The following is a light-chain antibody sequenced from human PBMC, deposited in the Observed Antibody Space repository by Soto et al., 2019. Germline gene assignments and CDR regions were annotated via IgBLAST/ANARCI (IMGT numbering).Light chain of an antibody. V-gene: IGKV3-20*01. CDR2: GAS. J-gene: IGKJ2*01. Sequence: EIVLTQSPGTLSLSPGERATLSCRASQSVSSGQLAWYQQKPGQSPRLLIYGASSRATDIPDRFSGSGSGTDFTLTISRLEPEDLAVYYCQQYSWSPYTFGQGTTLEIK. CDR3: QQYSWSPYT. CDR1: QSVSSGQ.